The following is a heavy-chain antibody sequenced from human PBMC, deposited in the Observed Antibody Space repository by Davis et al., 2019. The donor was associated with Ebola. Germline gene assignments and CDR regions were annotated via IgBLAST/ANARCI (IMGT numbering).Heavy chain of an antibody. Sequence: MPSETLSLTCTVSGGSVSSGSYYWSWIRQPPGKGLEWIGEINHSGSTNYNPSLKSRVTISVDTSKNQFSLKLSSVTAADTAVYYCARGGAYYYDSSGSRNDYWGQGTLVTVSS. J-gene: IGHJ4*02. CDR1: GGSVSSGSYY. D-gene: IGHD3-22*01. CDR3: ARGGAYYYDSSGSRNDY. V-gene: IGHV4-39*07. CDR2: INHSGST.